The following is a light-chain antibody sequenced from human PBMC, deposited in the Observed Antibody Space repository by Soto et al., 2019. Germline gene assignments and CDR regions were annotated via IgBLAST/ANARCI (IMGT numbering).Light chain of an antibody. CDR3: QKYNSAPLT. Sequence: DIQMTQSPSSLSASVGDRVTITCRASQDISNSLAWYQQKPGKVPKVLIYAASILQSGVPARFSGSGSGTDFTLTISSLQPEDVATYYFQKYNSAPLTFGGGTKVEI. CDR1: QDISNS. CDR2: AAS. J-gene: IGKJ4*01. V-gene: IGKV1-27*01.